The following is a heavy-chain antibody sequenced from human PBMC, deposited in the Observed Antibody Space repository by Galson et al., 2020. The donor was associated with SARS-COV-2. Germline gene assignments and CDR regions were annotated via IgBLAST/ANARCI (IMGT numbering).Heavy chain of an antibody. CDR3: VSLGYGDYDS. V-gene: IGHV3-74*01. CDR2: IQSDESSA. CDR1: GFTFTTYW. D-gene: IGHD4-17*01. Sequence: GGSLRLSCAASGFTFTTYWMHWVRQAPGKGLVWVSRIQSDESSASYADSVKGRFTVSRDNAKKTLYLQMNSLRVEDTAVYYCVSLGYGDYDSWGQGTLVTVSS. J-gene: IGHJ4*02.